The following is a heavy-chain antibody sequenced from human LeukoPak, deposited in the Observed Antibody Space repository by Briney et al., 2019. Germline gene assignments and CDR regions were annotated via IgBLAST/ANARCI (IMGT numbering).Heavy chain of an antibody. CDR3: ARHQRVLRYFEGLTPWDY. D-gene: IGHD3-9*01. V-gene: IGHV4-39*01. CDR1: GGSISSSSYY. CDR2: IYYSGST. Sequence: SETLSLTCTVSGGSISSSSYYWGWIRQPPGKGLEWIGSIYYSGSTYYNPSLKSRVTISVDTSKNQFSLKLSSVTAADTAVYYCARHQRVLRYFEGLTPWDYWGRGTLVTVSS. J-gene: IGHJ4*02.